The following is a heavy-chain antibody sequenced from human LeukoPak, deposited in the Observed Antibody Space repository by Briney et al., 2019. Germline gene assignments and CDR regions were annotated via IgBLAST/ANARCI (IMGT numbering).Heavy chain of an antibody. J-gene: IGHJ4*02. Sequence: GGSLRLSCAASGFTFSVYSMSWVRQAPGKGLEWVSTISGSDGTTYYADSVKGRLTISRDNSKNTLYLQMSSLRAEDTAVYYCAKENTIFGVVTRFDYRGQGTLLAVSS. D-gene: IGHD3-3*01. V-gene: IGHV3-23*01. CDR2: ISGSDGTT. CDR3: AKENTIFGVVTRFDY. CDR1: GFTFSVYS.